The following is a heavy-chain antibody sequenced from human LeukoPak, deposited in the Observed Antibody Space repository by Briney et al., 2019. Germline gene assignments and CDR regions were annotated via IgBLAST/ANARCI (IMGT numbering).Heavy chain of an antibody. Sequence: SETLSLTCTVYGGSFSGYYWSWIRQPPGKGLEWIGEINHSGSTNYNPSLKSRVTISVDTSKNQFSLKLSSVTAADTAVYYCARFDYYYYYYMDVWGKGTTVTVSS. D-gene: IGHD3-9*01. V-gene: IGHV4-34*01. CDR2: INHSGST. J-gene: IGHJ6*03. CDR1: GGSFSGYY. CDR3: ARFDYYYYYYMDV.